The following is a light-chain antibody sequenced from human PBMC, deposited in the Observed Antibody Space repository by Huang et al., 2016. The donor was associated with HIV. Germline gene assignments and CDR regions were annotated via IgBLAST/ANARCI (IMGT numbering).Light chain of an antibody. Sequence: DIQMTQSPSSLSASVGDSVTLTCRASQGISNHLAWYQQKPGKAPKLLIYAASTLQSGVPSRFSGSGSGTDFTLTISSLQPEDVATYYCQKYNSAPQTFGQGTKVEI. J-gene: IGKJ1*01. CDR1: QGISNH. CDR3: QKYNSAPQT. V-gene: IGKV1-27*01. CDR2: AAS.